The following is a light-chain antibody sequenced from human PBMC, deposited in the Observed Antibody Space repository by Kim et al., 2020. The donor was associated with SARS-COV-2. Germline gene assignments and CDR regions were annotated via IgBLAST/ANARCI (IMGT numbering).Light chain of an antibody. CDR3: QSYDSSNHGV. J-gene: IGLJ2*01. CDR2: EDK. CDR1: SGSIASNY. V-gene: IGLV6-57*03. Sequence: KTVTISCTPRSGSIASNYVQWYQQRPGSAPTTVISEDKQRPSGVPDRFSGSIDSSSNSASLTISGLKTEDEADYYCQSYDSSNHGVFGGGTQLTVL.